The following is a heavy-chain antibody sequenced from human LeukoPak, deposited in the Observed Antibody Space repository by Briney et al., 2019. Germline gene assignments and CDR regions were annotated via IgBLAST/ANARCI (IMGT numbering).Heavy chain of an antibody. V-gene: IGHV4-38-2*02. CDR1: GGSISSYY. D-gene: IGHD2-2*01. J-gene: IGHJ6*03. CDR3: ARVIGCSSTSCPPYYYYYYMDV. CDR2: IYHSGST. Sequence: SETLSLTCTVSGGSISSYYWSWIRQPPGKGREWIGSIYHSGSTYYNPSLKSRVTISVDTSKNQFSLKLSSVTAADTAVYYCARVIGCSSTSCPPYYYYYYMDVWGKGTTVTVSS.